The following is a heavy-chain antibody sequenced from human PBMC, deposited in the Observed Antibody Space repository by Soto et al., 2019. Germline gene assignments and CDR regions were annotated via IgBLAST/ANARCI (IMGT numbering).Heavy chain of an antibody. Sequence: QVQLVQSGAEVKKPGSSVKVSCKASGGTFSSYAISWVRQAPGQGLEWMGGIIPIFGTANYAQKFQGRVTITADKSTSKAYMELSSLRSEDTAVYYCASPYDSSGYYYFDYWGQGTLVTVSS. CDR3: ASPYDSSGYYYFDY. J-gene: IGHJ4*02. CDR1: GGTFSSYA. D-gene: IGHD3-22*01. CDR2: IIPIFGTA. V-gene: IGHV1-69*06.